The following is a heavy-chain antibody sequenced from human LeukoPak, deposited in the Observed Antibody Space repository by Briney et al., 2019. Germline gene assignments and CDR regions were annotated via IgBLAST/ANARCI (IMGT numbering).Heavy chain of an antibody. CDR1: GGSFSGYY. CDR2: INHSGST. J-gene: IGHJ6*02. V-gene: IGHV4-34*01. Sequence: PSETLSLTCAVYGGSFSGYYWSWIRQPPGKGPEWIGEINHSGSTNYNPSLKSRVTISIDTSKNQFSLKLNSVTAADTAVYYCARYGSGSYYNESWGMDVWGQGTTVTVSS. D-gene: IGHD3-10*01. CDR3: ARYGSGSYYNESWGMDV.